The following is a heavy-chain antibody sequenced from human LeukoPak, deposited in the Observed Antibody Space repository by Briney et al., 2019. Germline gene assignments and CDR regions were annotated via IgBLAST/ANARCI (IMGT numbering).Heavy chain of an antibody. V-gene: IGHV1-18*01. CDR2: ISAYNGNT. J-gene: IGHJ4*02. CDR1: GYTFTSFG. CDR3: ARAPHYYDSKDY. Sequence: ASVKVSCKASGYTFTSFGISWVRPAPGQGLEWMGWISAYNGNTNYAQKLQGRVTMTTDTSTSTAYMELRSLRSDDTAVYYCARAPHYYDSKDYWGQGTLVTVSS. D-gene: IGHD3-22*01.